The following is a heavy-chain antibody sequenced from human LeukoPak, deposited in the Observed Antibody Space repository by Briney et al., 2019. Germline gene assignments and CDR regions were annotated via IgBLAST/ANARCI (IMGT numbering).Heavy chain of an antibody. D-gene: IGHD3-10*01. CDR2: INPSGGST. CDR3: ARSMVRGVTHDY. J-gene: IGHJ4*02. Sequence: ASVKVSFKASGYTFTSYYMHWVRQAPGQGLEWMGIINPSGGSTSYAQKFQGRVTMTRDTSTSTVYMELSSLRSGDTAVYYCARSMVRGVTHDYWGQGTLVTVSS. CDR1: GYTFTSYY. V-gene: IGHV1-46*01.